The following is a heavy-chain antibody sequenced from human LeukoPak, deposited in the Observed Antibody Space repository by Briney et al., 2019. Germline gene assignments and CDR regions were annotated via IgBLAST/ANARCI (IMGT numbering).Heavy chain of an antibody. CDR1: GGSFSGYY. Sequence: SETLSLTCAVYGGSFSGYYWSWIRQPPGNGLEWIGEINHSGSTNYNPSLKSRVTISVDTSKNQFSLKLSSVTAADTAVYYCARQTYYYDSSGYPVDYWGQGTLVTVSS. CDR3: ARQTYYYDSSGYPVDY. J-gene: IGHJ4*02. V-gene: IGHV4-34*01. CDR2: INHSGST. D-gene: IGHD3-22*01.